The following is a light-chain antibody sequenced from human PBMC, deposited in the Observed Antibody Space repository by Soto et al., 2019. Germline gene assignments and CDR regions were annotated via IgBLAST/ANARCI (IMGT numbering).Light chain of an antibody. CDR3: AVWDDSLSGFGV. V-gene: IGLV1-47*01. CDR2: RNN. CDR1: SSNIGSNY. J-gene: IGLJ3*02. Sequence: QLVLTQPPSASGTPGQRVTISCSGSSSNIGSNYVYWYQQLPGTAPKLLIYRNNQRPSGVPDRFSGSKSGTSASLAISGLRSEDEADYYCAVWDDSLSGFGVFGGGTKLTVL.